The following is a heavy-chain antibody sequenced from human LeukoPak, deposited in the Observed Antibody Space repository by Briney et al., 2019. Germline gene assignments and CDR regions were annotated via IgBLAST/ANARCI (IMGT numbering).Heavy chain of an antibody. J-gene: IGHJ4*02. V-gene: IGHV4-34*01. CDR3: ARVRDDFWSGYPFDY. CDR2: INHSGST. Sequence: SETLSLTCAVYGGSFSGYYWSWIRQPPGKGLEWIGEINHSGSTNYNPSLKSRVTISVDTSKNQFSLKLSSVTAADTAVYYCARVRDDFWSGYPFDYWGQGTLVTVSS. CDR1: GGSFSGYY. D-gene: IGHD3-3*01.